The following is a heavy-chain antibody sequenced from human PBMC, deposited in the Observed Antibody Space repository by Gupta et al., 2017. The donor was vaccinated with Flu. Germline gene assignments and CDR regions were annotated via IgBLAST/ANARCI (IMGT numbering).Heavy chain of an antibody. CDR2: IGTAGDT. Sequence: EVQLVESGGGLVQPGGSLRLSCAASGFTFSSYDMHWVRQATGKGLEWVSAIGTAGDTYYPGSVKGRFTISRENAKNSLYLQMNSLRAGDTAVYYCARGSSWLTTTGFVDYWGQGTLVTVSS. V-gene: IGHV3-13*04. CDR1: GFTFSSYD. J-gene: IGHJ4*02. CDR3: ARGSSWLTTTGFVDY. D-gene: IGHD6-13*01.